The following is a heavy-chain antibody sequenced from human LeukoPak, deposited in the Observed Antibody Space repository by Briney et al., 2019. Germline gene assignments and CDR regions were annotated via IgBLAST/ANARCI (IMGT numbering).Heavy chain of an antibody. D-gene: IGHD6-6*01. J-gene: IGHJ2*01. Sequence: ASVKVSCKTSGYTFTSYGISWVRQAPGQGLEWVGWISGYNGHTNYAQNLQGRVTMTTDTSTSTAYMELRSLTADDTAVYYCARDFCGAARCWYSDLWGRGTLIIVSS. CDR1: GYTFTSYG. CDR2: ISGYNGHT. V-gene: IGHV1-18*01. CDR3: ARDFCGAARCWYSDL.